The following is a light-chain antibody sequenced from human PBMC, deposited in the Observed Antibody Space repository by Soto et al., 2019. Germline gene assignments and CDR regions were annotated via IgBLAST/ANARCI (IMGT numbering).Light chain of an antibody. CDR1: QSVSNNY. CDR3: QQYGSSPGT. CDR2: GAS. V-gene: IGKV3-20*01. J-gene: IGKJ1*01. Sequence: EIVLTQSPGTLSLSPWERATLSCRASQSVSNNYLAWYQQKPGQAPRLLIYGASNRATGIPDRFSGSGSGTDFTLTISRLEPEDFAVSYCQQYGSSPGTFGQGTKVDI.